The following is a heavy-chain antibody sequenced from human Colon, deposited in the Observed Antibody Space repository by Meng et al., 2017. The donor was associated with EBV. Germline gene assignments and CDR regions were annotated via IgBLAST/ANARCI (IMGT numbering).Heavy chain of an antibody. Sequence: VQLQESGPGLGEPSQPLALTCTVSGGAMCSGNYYWSWIRPPPGKGLGWSGYIHHSGRAYYNPSLKSRVSISVDTSKNQFSLNLNSMTAADTAVYYCASFDHIPRRNYFDYWGQGTLVTVSS. CDR1: GGAMCSGNYY. V-gene: IGHV4-30-4*01. J-gene: IGHJ4*02. CDR3: ASFDHIPRRNYFDY. D-gene: IGHD2-21*01. CDR2: IHHSGRA.